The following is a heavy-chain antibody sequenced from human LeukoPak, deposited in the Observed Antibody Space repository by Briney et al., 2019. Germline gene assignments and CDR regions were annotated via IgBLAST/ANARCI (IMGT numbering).Heavy chain of an antibody. D-gene: IGHD3-3*01. J-gene: IGHJ6*03. CDR2: ISGSGGST. Sequence: GGSLRLSCAASGFTFSSYAMSWVRQPPGKGLEWVSAISGSGGSTSYADSVKGRFTISRDNSKNTLYLQMNSLRAEDTAVYYWSKGVRLADYYYMDVWGKGTTVTVSS. CDR3: SKGVRLADYYYMDV. CDR1: GFTFSSYA. V-gene: IGHV3-23*01.